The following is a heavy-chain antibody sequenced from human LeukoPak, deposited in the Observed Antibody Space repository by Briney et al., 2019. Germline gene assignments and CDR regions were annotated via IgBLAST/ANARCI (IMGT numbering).Heavy chain of an antibody. Sequence: PSQTLSLTCTVSGGSISSGGYYWSWIRQHPGKGLEWIGYIYYSGSTYYNPSLKSRVTISVDTSKNQFSLKLSSVTAADTAVYYCAREKLWGNSALDHWGQGTLVTVSS. CDR1: GGSISSGGYY. V-gene: IGHV4-31*03. CDR3: AREKLWGNSALDH. J-gene: IGHJ4*02. CDR2: IYYSGST. D-gene: IGHD4-23*01.